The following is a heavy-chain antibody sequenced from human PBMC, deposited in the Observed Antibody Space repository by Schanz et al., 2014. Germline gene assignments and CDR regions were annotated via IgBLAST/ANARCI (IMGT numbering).Heavy chain of an antibody. Sequence: VQLLESGGGLVQPGGSLKLSCSASGFTFRNYALSWVRQAPGKGLAWVSAISGSGGSTYYADSVKGRFTISRDNSNPTLSLQMTTLRAHNRAVYYCATELYSGSHYGWFDPWGQGTLVTVSS. CDR2: ISGSGGST. V-gene: IGHV3-23*01. D-gene: IGHD1-26*01. J-gene: IGHJ5*02. CDR3: ATELYSGSHYGWFDP. CDR1: GFTFRNYA.